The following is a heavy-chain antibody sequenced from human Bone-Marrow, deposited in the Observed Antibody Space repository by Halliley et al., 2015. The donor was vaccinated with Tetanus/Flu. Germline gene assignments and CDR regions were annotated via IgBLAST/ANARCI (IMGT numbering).Heavy chain of an antibody. CDR2: ISHSGST. D-gene: IGHD3-3*01. CDR3: ARVSGIMVIILEDMYFDS. Sequence: SLRLSCTASGASISGDNWWSWVRQPPGKGLEWIGEISHSGSTNYNPSLKSRLTMSLDKSKNQFSLRLNSVTAADTAIYYCARVSGIMVIILEDMYFDSWGQGTLVTVSS. V-gene: IGHV4-4*02. CDR1: GASISGDNW. J-gene: IGHJ4*02.